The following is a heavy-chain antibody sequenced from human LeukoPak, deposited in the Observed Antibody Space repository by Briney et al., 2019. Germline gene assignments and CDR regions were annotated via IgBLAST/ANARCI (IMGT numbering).Heavy chain of an antibody. CDR1: GGSFSSYF. V-gene: IGHV4-59*08. J-gene: IGHJ4*02. Sequence: PSETLSLTCSVSGGSFSSYFXXXXRLPPGXXXEWIGXIGYSGSPXXNPSFKXRLXIXVDTSKNQFSLKLRSVTAADTAVYYCARHGGSWTFDYWGQGTLVTVSS. CDR3: ARHGGSWTFDY. D-gene: IGHD6-13*01. CDR2: IGYSGSP.